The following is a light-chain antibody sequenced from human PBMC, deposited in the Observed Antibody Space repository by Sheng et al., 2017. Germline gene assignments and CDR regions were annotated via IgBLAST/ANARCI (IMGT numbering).Light chain of an antibody. CDR1: QGISSS. CDR3: QKYNSALRT. Sequence: AIQLTQSPSSLPASVGDRVTISCRASQGISSSLAWYQQRPGAAPKLLIHATSVVQSGVPSRFSGSGSGTDFTLTIRSLQPEDFATYYCQKYNSALRTFGPGTKV. J-gene: IGKJ3*01. CDR2: ATS. V-gene: IGKV1-13*02.